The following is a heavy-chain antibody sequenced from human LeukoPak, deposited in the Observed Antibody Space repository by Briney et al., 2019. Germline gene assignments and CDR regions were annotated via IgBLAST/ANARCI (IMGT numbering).Heavy chain of an antibody. Sequence: GGSLRLSCAASGFTFSSYWMSWVRQAPGKGLEWVANIKQDGSEKYYVDSVKGRFTISRDNAKNSLYLQMNSLRAEDTAVYYCARVEGYYDNPGYFQHWGQGTLVTVSS. CDR3: ARVEGYYDNPGYFQH. D-gene: IGHD3-22*01. CDR1: GFTFSSYW. J-gene: IGHJ1*01. CDR2: IKQDGSEK. V-gene: IGHV3-7*01.